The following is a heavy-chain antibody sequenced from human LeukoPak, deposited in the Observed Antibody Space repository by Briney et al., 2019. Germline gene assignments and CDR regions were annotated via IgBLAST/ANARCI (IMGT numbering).Heavy chain of an antibody. J-gene: IGHJ4*02. D-gene: IGHD3-10*01. V-gene: IGHV4-34*01. Sequence: PSETQSLTCAVSGGSFSGYYWTWIRQPPGKGLEWIGEINHSGSTNYNPSLKSRVTISVDTSKNQFSLKLSSVTAADTAVYYCAREVSYGSGSYTLYYFDYWGQGTLVTVSS. CDR2: INHSGST. CDR1: GGSFSGYY. CDR3: AREVSYGSGSYTLYYFDY.